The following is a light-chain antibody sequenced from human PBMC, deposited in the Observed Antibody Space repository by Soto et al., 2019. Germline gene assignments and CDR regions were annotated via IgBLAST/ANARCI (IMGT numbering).Light chain of an antibody. V-gene: IGKV4-1*01. J-gene: IGKJ2*01. Sequence: DTVMTQSPDSLAVALGERATINCKSSQSVLYTSNNKNYLAWYQQKPGQPPTLLISWAFIRESGVPDRFSGSRSGTDCTHTINSVQAEDVAVYYCQEFYNSPPYTFGQGTRLEIK. CDR3: QEFYNSPPYT. CDR1: QSVLYTSNNKNY. CDR2: WAF.